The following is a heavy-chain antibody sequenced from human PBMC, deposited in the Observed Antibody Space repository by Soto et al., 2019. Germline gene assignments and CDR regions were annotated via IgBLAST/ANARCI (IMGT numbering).Heavy chain of an antibody. V-gene: IGHV3-64*01. CDR3: ARAYDFWSGYPSYYYYMDV. J-gene: IGHJ6*03. CDR2: ISSNGGST. Sequence: GGSLRLSCAASGFTFSSYAMHWVRQAPGKGLEYVSAISSNGGSTYYANSVKGRFTISRDNAKNSLYLQMNSLRAEDTAVYYCARAYDFWSGYPSYYYYMDVWGKGTTVTVSS. CDR1: GFTFSSYA. D-gene: IGHD3-3*01.